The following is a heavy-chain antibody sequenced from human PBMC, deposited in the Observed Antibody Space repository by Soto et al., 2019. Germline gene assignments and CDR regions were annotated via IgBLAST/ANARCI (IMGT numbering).Heavy chain of an antibody. CDR2: ISYDGSNK. D-gene: IGHD4-17*01. Sequence: QVQLVESGGGVVQPGRSLRLSCAASGFTFSSYAMHWVRQAPGKGLEWVAVISYDGSNKYYADSVKGRFTISRDNSKNALYLQMNSLRAEDTAVYYCARRDGDYRFGYFHHWGQGTLVTVSS. CDR3: ARRDGDYRFGYFHH. J-gene: IGHJ1*01. CDR1: GFTFSSYA. V-gene: IGHV3-30-3*01.